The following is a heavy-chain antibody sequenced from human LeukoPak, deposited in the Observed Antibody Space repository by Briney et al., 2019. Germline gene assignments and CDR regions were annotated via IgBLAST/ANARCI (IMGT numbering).Heavy chain of an antibody. J-gene: IGHJ3*02. CDR1: GGTFSSYA. CDR2: IIPIFGTA. V-gene: IGHV1-69*01. CDR3: ARDCSSTSCSPDAFDI. D-gene: IGHD2-2*01. Sequence: AASVKVSCKASGGTFSSYAISWVRQAPGQGLEWMGGIIPIFGTANYAQKFQGRVTITADESTSTAYMELSSLRSEDTAVYYCARDCSSTSCSPDAFDIWGQGTMVTVSS.